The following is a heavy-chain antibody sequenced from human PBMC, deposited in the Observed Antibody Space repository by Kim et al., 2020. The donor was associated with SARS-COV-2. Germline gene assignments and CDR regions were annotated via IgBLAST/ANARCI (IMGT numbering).Heavy chain of an antibody. J-gene: IGHJ4*02. CDR1: GGSINGGSHY. CDR2: IYYSGNT. V-gene: IGHV4-39*01. Sequence: SETLSLTCAVSGGSINGGSHYWGWIRQPPGQGLEWIGTIYYSGNTYYNPSLKSRVTISVDTSKNQFSLKLSSVTAADTAVFYCARHSIVGATTPDSWGQGTLVNVSS. CDR3: ARHSIVGATTPDS. D-gene: IGHD1-26*01.